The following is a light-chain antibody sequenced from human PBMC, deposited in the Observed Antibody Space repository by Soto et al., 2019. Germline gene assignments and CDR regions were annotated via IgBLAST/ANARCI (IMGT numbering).Light chain of an antibody. Sequence: QSALTQPGAVSGSPGQSITIACTGSSSDIGGFHYVSWYQQYPGKAPKLIIFEVSNRPSGVSHCFSGSKSGNTASLTISELQTEDEADYYCSSYKKFDTQVFGTGTKVTVL. V-gene: IGLV2-14*01. J-gene: IGLJ1*01. CDR2: EVS. CDR1: SSDIGGFHY. CDR3: SSYKKFDTQV.